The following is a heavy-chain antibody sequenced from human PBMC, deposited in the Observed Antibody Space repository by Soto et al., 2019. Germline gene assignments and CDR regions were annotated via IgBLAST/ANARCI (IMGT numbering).Heavy chain of an antibody. CDR1: GGSISSWSYY. CDR3: AGLPKRPAQYCDSPTCYNWFGP. V-gene: IGHV4-39*01. J-gene: IGHJ5*02. CDR2: VYFTGTA. D-gene: IGHD2-2*01. Sequence: PSETLSLTCTVSGGSISSWSYYWGWIRQPPGKGLEWIGIVYFTGTAYYNPSLKSRVAISVDTSKNQFSLMVTSVTAADTAVYYCAGLPKRPAQYCDSPTCYNWFGPWGQGALVTVSS.